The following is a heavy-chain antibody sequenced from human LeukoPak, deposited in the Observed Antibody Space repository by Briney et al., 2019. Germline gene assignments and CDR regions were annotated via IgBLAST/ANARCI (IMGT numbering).Heavy chain of an antibody. J-gene: IGHJ4*02. V-gene: IGHV5-51*01. CDR1: GFSFTSYC. Sequence: GESLKISCKGSGFSFTSYCIGWARQRLGKGLDYIGIIYPADSDTRFSPSFQGQVTISADKSISTAYLQWSSLKASDTAMYYCARPGQLGEYTPYYFDFWGQGTLVTVSS. D-gene: IGHD3-16*01. CDR2: IYPADSDT. CDR3: ARPGQLGEYTPYYFDF.